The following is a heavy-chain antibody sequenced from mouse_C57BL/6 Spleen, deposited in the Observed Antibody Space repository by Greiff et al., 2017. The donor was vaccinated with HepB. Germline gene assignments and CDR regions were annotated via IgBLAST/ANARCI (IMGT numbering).Heavy chain of an antibody. CDR1: GYTFTSYW. D-gene: IGHD2-3*01. CDR2: LDPSDSYT. V-gene: IGHV1-50*01. CDR3: ARGDGYYSSFDY. Sequence: QVQLQQPGAELVKPGASVKLSCKASGYTFTSYWMQWVKQRPGQGLEWIGELDPSDSYTNYNQKFKGKATLTVDTSSSTAYMQLSSLTSEDSAVYYCARGDGYYSSFDYWGQGTTRTVSS. J-gene: IGHJ2*01.